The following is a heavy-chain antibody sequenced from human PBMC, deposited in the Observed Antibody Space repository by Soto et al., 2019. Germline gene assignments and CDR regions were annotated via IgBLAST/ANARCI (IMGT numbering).Heavy chain of an antibody. CDR2: ISAYNGNT. D-gene: IGHD1-26*01. V-gene: IGHV1-18*01. CDR1: GYTFTSYG. Sequence: GASVKVSCKASGYTFTSYGISWVRQAPGQGLEWMGWISAYNGNTNYAQKLQGRVTMTTDTSTSTAYMELRSLRSDDTAVYYCARDLRVSDYVKVWSHFDYWGQGTLVTVSS. J-gene: IGHJ4*02. CDR3: ARDLRVSDYVKVWSHFDY.